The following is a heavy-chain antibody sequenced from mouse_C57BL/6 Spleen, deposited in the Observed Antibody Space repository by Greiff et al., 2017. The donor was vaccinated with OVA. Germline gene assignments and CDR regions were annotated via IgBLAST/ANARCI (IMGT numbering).Heavy chain of an antibody. D-gene: IGHD1-1*01. V-gene: IGHV1-80*01. CDR1: GYAFSSYW. J-gene: IGHJ2*01. Sequence: VQLQQSGAELVKPGASVKISCKASGYAFSSYWMNWVKQRPGKGLEWIGQIYPGDGDTNYNGKFKGKATLTADKSSSTAYMQLSSLTSEDSAVYFCASGITTVVEDYWGQGTTLTVSS. CDR3: ASGITTVVEDY. CDR2: IYPGDGDT.